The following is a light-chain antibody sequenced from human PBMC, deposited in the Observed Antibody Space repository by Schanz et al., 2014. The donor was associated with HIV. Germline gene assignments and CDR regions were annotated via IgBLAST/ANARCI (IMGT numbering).Light chain of an antibody. CDR3: SSYAGRNNLV. CDR1: SSDVGSYNL. Sequence: QSALTQPASVSGSPGQSITISCTGTSSDVGSYNLVSWYQQHPGKAPKLMIYEGSKRPSGVSNRFSGSKSGNTASLTISGLQAEDEADYYCSSYAGRNNLVFGGGTKLTVL. V-gene: IGLV2-23*01. CDR2: EGS. J-gene: IGLJ2*01.